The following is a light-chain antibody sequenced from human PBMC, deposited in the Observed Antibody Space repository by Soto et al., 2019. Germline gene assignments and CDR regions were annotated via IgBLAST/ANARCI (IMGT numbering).Light chain of an antibody. J-gene: IGKJ5*01. CDR2: DAS. Sequence: EIVLTQSPATLSLSPGERATLSCRASQSVSSYLAWYQQKPGQAPRLLIYDASNRVTGIPARFSGSGSGTDFNLTISSIETEDFAVYYWQQRNNWPITFGQGTRLEIK. V-gene: IGKV3-11*01. CDR3: QQRNNWPIT. CDR1: QSVSSY.